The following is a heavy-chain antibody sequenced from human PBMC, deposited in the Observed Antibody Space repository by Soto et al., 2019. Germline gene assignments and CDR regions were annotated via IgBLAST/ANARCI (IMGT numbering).Heavy chain of an antibody. CDR1: GFNVGAFA. J-gene: IGHJ4*02. V-gene: IGHV3-23*01. CDR2: ISVSDAFI. D-gene: IGHD1-20*01. Sequence: VGSLRLSCAASGFNVGAFAVNWVRQAPGKGLEWVSGISVSDAFIYYADSVRGRFSISRDASENILYLQMNSLRVDDTALYYCTRETVAGITGLDYWGPGTLVTVSS. CDR3: TRETVAGITGLDY.